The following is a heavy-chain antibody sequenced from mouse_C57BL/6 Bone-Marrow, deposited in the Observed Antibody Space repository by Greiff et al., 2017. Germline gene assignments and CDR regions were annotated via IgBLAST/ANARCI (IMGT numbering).Heavy chain of an antibody. CDR1: GYTFTSYG. CDR3: ARRAGTSYAMDY. Sequence: VQLQQSGAELARPGASVKLSCKASGYTFTSYGISWVKQRTGQGLEWIGEIYPRSGNTYYNEKFKGKATLTADKSSSTAYMELRSLTSEDAAVYFCARRAGTSYAMDYWGQGTSVTVAS. J-gene: IGHJ4*01. V-gene: IGHV1-81*01. D-gene: IGHD3-3*01. CDR2: IYPRSGNT.